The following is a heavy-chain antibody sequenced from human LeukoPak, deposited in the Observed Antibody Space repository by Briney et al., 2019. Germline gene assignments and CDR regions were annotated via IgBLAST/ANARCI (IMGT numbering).Heavy chain of an antibody. Sequence: GASVKVSCKASGYTFTSYGISWVRQAPGQGLEWMGWISAYNGNTNYAQKLQGRVTMTTGTSTSTAYMELRSLRSDDTAVYYCARDHGYSSGWYQRNDAFDIWGQGTMVTVSS. CDR1: GYTFTSYG. V-gene: IGHV1-18*01. CDR2: ISAYNGNT. CDR3: ARDHGYSSGWYQRNDAFDI. J-gene: IGHJ3*02. D-gene: IGHD6-19*01.